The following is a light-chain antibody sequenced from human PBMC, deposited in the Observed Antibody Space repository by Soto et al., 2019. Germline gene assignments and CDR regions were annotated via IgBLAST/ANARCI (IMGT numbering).Light chain of an antibody. Sequence: QAVVTQPPSASASLGASVTLTCTLSSGYSNYKVDWYQQRPGKGPRFVMRVGTGGIVGSKGDGIPDRFSVLGSGLNRYLTIKNIQEEDESYYHCGADHGSGSNFPHVVFGGGTKLTVL. CDR3: GADHGSGSNFPHVV. V-gene: IGLV9-49*01. J-gene: IGLJ2*01. CDR2: VGTGGIVG. CDR1: SGYSNYK.